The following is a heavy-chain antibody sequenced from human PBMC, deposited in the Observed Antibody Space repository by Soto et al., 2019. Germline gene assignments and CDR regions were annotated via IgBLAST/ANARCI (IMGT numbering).Heavy chain of an antibody. CDR1: GYTFTSYA. D-gene: IGHD6-19*01. CDR3: ARVLVTAVAGTWFDY. CDR2: INAGNGNT. V-gene: IGHV1-3*01. Sequence: QVQLVQSGAEVKKPGASVKVSCKASGYTFTSYAMHWVRQAPGQRLEWMGWINAGNGNTKYSQKFQGRVTITRDTSASTAYMELSSLRSEDTAVYYCARVLVTAVAGTWFDYWGQGTLVTVSS. J-gene: IGHJ4*02.